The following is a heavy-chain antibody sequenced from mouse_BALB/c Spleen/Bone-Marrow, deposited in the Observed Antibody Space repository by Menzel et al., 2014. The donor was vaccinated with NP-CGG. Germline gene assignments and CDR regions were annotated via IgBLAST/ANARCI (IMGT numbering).Heavy chain of an antibody. Sequence: EVQLVESGGGLVKPGGSLKLSCAASGFALSSYDMSRVRQSPGKRLEWVAYISSGGGSTYYADTVKGRFTISRDNAKNTLYLQMSSLKSEDTAMYYCARQILRGFGYWGQGTPVTVSA. CDR1: GFALSSYD. CDR2: ISSGGGST. V-gene: IGHV5-12-1*01. D-gene: IGHD1-1*01. J-gene: IGHJ3*02. CDR3: ARQILRGFGY.